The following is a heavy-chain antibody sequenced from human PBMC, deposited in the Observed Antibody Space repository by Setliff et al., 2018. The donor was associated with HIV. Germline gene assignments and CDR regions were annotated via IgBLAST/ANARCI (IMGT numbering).Heavy chain of an antibody. J-gene: IGHJ6*02. CDR1: GFTFSSYS. Sequence: PGGSLRLSCAASGFTFSSYSMNWVRQAPGKGLEWVSSISSSSSYIYYADSVKGRFTISRDNAKNSLYLQMNSLRAEDTAVYYCARTRGDYYYYYGMDVWGQGTTVTV. D-gene: IGHD3-10*01. V-gene: IGHV3-21*01. CDR2: ISSSSSYI. CDR3: ARTRGDYYYYYGMDV.